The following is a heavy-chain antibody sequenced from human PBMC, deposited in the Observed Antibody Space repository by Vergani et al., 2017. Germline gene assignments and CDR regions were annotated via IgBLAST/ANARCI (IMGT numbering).Heavy chain of an antibody. D-gene: IGHD6-25*01. Sequence: QVQLVESGGGVVQPGGSLRLSCAASGFPFSSYAMHWVSQAPGKGLEWLAFIAYDGSNKYYADSVKGRFTISRDDSKNTLYLRLNSLRPEDTAVYYCASRWFSGSWSFDFWGQGTLVTVSS. J-gene: IGHJ4*02. CDR1: GFPFSSYA. V-gene: IGHV3-30*02. CDR3: ASRWFSGSWSFDF. CDR2: IAYDGSNK.